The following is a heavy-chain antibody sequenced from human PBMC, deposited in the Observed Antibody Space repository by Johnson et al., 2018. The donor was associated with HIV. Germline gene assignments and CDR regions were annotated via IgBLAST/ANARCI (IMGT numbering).Heavy chain of an antibody. D-gene: IGHD6-13*01. CDR2: IDWNGGRP. Sequence: VESGGRAVRRGGSLRLSCAASGFTFADYGMSWVRQGPGKGLEWVSGIDWNGGRPGYADAETGRFTISRDNTKNSLHLQMNSLRGEDTALYYCARGLGSSWTGDAFDIWGQGTMVTVSS. CDR3: ARGLGSSWTGDAFDI. CDR1: GFTFADYG. J-gene: IGHJ3*02. V-gene: IGHV3-20*04.